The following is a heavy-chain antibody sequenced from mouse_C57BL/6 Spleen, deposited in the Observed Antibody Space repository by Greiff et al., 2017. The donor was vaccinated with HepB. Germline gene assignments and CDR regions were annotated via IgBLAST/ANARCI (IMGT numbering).Heavy chain of an antibody. V-gene: IGHV1-81*01. CDR2: IYPRSGNT. CDR1: GYTFTSYG. CDR3: AVYGNYEDWFAY. D-gene: IGHD2-10*02. Sequence: VQLQQSGAELARPGASVKLSCKASGYTFTSYGISWVKQRTGQGLEWIGEIYPRSGNTYYNEKFKGKATLTADKSSSTAYMELRSLTSEDSAVYFCAVYGNYEDWFAYWGQGTLVTVSA. J-gene: IGHJ3*01.